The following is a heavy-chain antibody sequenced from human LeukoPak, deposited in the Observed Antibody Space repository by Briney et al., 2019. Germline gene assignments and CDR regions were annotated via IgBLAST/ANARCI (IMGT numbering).Heavy chain of an antibody. D-gene: IGHD2-21*01. CDR1: GFSFGPHA. V-gene: IGHV3-23*01. Sequence: GGSLRLSCAGSGFSFGPHAMSWVRQAPGKGLEWVSGIGGSGDSTHYADSVKGRFTISRDNSRQTLFLQMNSLRAEDTAVYYCARDRGGLIDTGTLIHWGQGTLVTVSS. J-gene: IGHJ4*02. CDR2: IGGSGDST. CDR3: ARDRGGLIDTGTLIH.